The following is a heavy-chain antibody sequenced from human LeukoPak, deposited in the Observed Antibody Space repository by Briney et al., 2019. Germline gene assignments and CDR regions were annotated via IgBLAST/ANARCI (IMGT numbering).Heavy chain of an antibody. CDR3: ARDRSFSGSYLDY. CDR2: IYTSGST. J-gene: IGHJ4*02. V-gene: IGHV4-61*02. Sequence: SQTLSLTCTVSGGSISSGSYYWSWIRQPAGKGLEWIGRIYTSGSTNYNPSLKSRVTISVDTSKNQFSLKLSSVTAADTAVYYCARDRSFSGSYLDYWGQGTLVTVSS. D-gene: IGHD1-26*01. CDR1: GGSISSGSYY.